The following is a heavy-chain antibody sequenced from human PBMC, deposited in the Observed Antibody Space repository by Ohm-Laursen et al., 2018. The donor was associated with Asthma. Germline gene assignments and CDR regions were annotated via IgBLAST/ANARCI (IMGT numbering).Heavy chain of an antibody. J-gene: IGHJ6*02. Sequence: SLRLSCAASGFTFSSYAMHWVRQAPGKGLEWVAVISYDGSNKYYADSVKGRFTISRDNARNSLHLQMSSLRDEDTAVYYCARTYRYVSGSYWGNFYYVLDVWGQGTTVTVSS. CDR1: GFTFSSYA. CDR2: ISYDGSNK. D-gene: IGHD3-10*01. V-gene: IGHV3-30-3*01. CDR3: ARTYRYVSGSYWGNFYYVLDV.